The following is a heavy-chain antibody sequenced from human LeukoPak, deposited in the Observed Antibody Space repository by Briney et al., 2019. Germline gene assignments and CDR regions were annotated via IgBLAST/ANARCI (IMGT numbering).Heavy chain of an antibody. J-gene: IGHJ5*02. CDR1: GFTFSSYG. CDR3: ARGGCGGDCYPNWFDP. Sequence: GRSLRLSCAASGFTFSSYGMHWVRQAPGKGLEWVAVISYDGSNKYYADSVKGRFTISRDNAKNSLYLQMNSLRAEDTAVYYCARGGCGGDCYPNWFDPWGQGTLVTVSS. CDR2: ISYDGSNK. D-gene: IGHD2-21*02. V-gene: IGHV3-30*03.